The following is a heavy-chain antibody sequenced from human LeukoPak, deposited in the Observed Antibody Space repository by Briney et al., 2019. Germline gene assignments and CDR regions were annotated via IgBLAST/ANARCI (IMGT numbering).Heavy chain of an antibody. CDR3: SHKGHGTGSYSM. Sequence: SGPTLVNPTQTLRLTCTFSGFSLRTTGVGVAWIHQPPGKALEWLAITYWNDDKSYSPSLKNRLTITKDTSKNQVVLTMTNMDPVDTATYYCSHKGHGTGSYSMWGQGTLVTASS. CDR1: GFSLRTTGVG. CDR2: TYWNDDK. J-gene: IGHJ4*02. D-gene: IGHD3-10*01. V-gene: IGHV2-5*01.